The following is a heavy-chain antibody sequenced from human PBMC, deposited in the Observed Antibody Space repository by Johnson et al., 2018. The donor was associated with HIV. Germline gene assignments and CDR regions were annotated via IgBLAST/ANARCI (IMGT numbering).Heavy chain of an antibody. Sequence: VQLVESGGGLVQPGGSLRLSCAASGFTFSSYWMHWVRQAPGKGLVWVSRINGDGSSTRYADSVKGRLTISRDNAKNTLYLQMNSLRAEDTAVYYCARVGSSWGRDAFEIWGQGTMVTVS. V-gene: IGHV3-74*01. D-gene: IGHD6-13*01. CDR1: GFTFSSYW. CDR3: ARVGSSWGRDAFEI. CDR2: INGDGSST. J-gene: IGHJ3*02.